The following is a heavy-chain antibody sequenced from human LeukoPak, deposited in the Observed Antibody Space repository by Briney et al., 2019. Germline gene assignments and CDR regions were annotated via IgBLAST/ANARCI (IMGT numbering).Heavy chain of an antibody. D-gene: IGHD2-15*01. CDR2: ISRSSSYI. V-gene: IGHV3-21*01. J-gene: IGHJ4*02. CDR1: GFTFSSYS. CDR3: ARAPPGRDLLGGFDF. Sequence: GGSLRLSCAASGFTFSSYSMNWVRQAPGKGLEWVSSISRSSSYIYYADSVKGRFTISRDNARNPLYLQMNSLRAEDTAVYYCARAPPGRDLLGGFDFWGQGIRVTVSS.